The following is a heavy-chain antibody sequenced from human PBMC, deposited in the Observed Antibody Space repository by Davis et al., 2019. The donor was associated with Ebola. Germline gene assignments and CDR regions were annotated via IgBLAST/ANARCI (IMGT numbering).Heavy chain of an antibody. CDR2: IYHSRST. D-gene: IGHD7-27*01. CDR3: ARAPLFNWGVYYYYGMYV. Sequence: SETLSLTCTISGGSIGLYYWSWIRQPPGKGLEWTGEIYHSRSTNYNPSLKSRVTISVDKSKNKFSLKLSSVTAADTAVYYCARAPLFNWGVYYYYGMYVWGQGTTITVSS. CDR1: GGSIGLYY. J-gene: IGHJ6*02. V-gene: IGHV4-59*12.